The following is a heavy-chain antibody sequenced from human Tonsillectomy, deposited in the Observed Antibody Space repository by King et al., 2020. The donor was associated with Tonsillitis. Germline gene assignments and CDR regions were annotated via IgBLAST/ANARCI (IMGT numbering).Heavy chain of an antibody. CDR3: ARASASGGNADYGFDV. J-gene: IGHJ6*02. D-gene: IGHD4-23*01. V-gene: IGHV4-30-2*01. Sequence: QVQLQESDSRLVKPSQTLSLTCAVSGGSLSSGGYSWSWIRQPPGKGLEWIGYILHSGSYYSNPSLKSRVTISVDRSKNQFSLKLSSVTAADTAVYYCARASASGGNADYGFDVWGQGTTVTVSS. CDR1: GGSLSSGGYS. CDR2: ILHSGSY.